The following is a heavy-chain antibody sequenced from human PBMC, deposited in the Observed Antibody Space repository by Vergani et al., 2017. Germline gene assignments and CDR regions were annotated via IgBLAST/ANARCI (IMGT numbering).Heavy chain of an antibody. CDR2: IYYSGST. J-gene: IGHJ5*02. CDR1: GGSISSYY. V-gene: IGHV4-59*01. D-gene: IGHD2-2*01. Sequence: QVQLQESGPGLVKPSETLSLTCTVSGGSISSYYWSWIRQPPGKGLEWIGYIYYSGSTNYNPSLKRRVTISVDTSKNQFSLKLSSVTAADTAVYYCARERIVVVPAAQPGDWFDPWGQGSLVTVSS. CDR3: ARERIVVVPAAQPGDWFDP.